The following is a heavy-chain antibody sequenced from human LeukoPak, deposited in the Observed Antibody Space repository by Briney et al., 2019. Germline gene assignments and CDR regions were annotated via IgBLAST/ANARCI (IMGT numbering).Heavy chain of an antibody. CDR3: TTDTRRVVVPK. Sequence: GGSLRLSCAASGFSFNDAWMSWVRQAPGKGLEWVGRIKRKTDGGTTDYAAPVKGRFTISRDDSKTSLYLQMNNLKTEDTAGYYCTTDTRRVVVPKWGQGTLVTVSS. V-gene: IGHV3-15*01. D-gene: IGHD2-15*01. CDR2: IKRKTDGGTT. CDR1: GFSFNDAW. J-gene: IGHJ4*02.